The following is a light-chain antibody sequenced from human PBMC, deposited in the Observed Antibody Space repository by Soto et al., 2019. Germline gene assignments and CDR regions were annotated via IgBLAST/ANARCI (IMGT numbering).Light chain of an antibody. V-gene: IGLV2-14*01. CDR2: EVS. Sequence: QSALTQPASVSGSPGQSITISCTGTSSDVGGYKYVSWYPQHPGKAPKLMIYEVSNRASGVSNRFSGSKSSNTASMTISGLQAEYEADYYCSSYTSSSTYVFGTGTKLTGL. J-gene: IGLJ1*01. CDR1: SSDVGGYKY. CDR3: SSYTSSSTYV.